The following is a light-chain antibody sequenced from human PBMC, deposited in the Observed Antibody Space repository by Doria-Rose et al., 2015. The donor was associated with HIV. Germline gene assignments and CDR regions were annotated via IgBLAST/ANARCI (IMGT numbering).Light chain of an antibody. CDR2: AAS. J-gene: IGKJ1*01. V-gene: IGKV1-8*01. CDR1: PDISNY. CDR3: QQYYSYPPT. Sequence: SAPTGDRVTITCRASPDISNYLAWYQQRPGKAPKLLIYAASTLQSGVPSRFSGSGSGTDFTLTISYLRSEDFATYYCQQYYSYPPTFGQGTKVEVK.